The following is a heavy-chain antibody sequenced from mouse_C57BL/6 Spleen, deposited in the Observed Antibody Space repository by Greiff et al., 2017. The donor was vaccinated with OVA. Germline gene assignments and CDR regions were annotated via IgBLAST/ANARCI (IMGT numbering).Heavy chain of an antibody. CDR2: IYPGNSDT. J-gene: IGHJ2*01. V-gene: IGHV1-5*01. D-gene: IGHD1-1*01. Sequence: EVQLQQSGTVLARPGASVKMSCKTSGYTFTSYWMHWVKQRPGQGLEWIGAIYPGNSDTSYNQKFKGKAKLTAVTSASTAYMELSSLTNEDSAVYCCTWAGSSLDYFDYWGQGTTLTVSS. CDR3: TWAGSSLDYFDY. CDR1: GYTFTSYW.